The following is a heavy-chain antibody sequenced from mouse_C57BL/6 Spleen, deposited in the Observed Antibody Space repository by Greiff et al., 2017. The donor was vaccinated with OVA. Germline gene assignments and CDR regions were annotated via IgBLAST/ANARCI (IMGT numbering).Heavy chain of an antibody. CDR2: IDPENGDT. CDR1: GFNIKDDY. CDR3: TTGPTRAMDY. V-gene: IGHV14-4*01. J-gene: IGHJ4*01. Sequence: EVQLQESGAELVRPGASVKLSCTASGFNIKDDYMHWVKQRPEQGLEWIGWIDPENGDTEYASKFQGKATITADTSSNTAYLQLSSLTSEDTAVYYCTTGPTRAMDYWGQGTSVTVSS. D-gene: IGHD5-1*01.